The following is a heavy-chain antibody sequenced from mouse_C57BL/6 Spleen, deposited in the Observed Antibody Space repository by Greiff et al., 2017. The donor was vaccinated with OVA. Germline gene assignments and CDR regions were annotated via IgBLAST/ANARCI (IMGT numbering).Heavy chain of an antibody. D-gene: IGHD3-2*02. Sequence: VKLQESGAELVRPGASVTLSCKASGYTFTDYEMHWVKQTPVHGLEWIGAIDPETGGTAYNQKFKGKAILTADKSSSTAYMELRSLTSEDSAVYYCTRESETAQATYAMDYWGQGTSVTVSS. V-gene: IGHV1-15*01. CDR1: GYTFTDYE. CDR2: IDPETGGT. CDR3: TRESETAQATYAMDY. J-gene: IGHJ4*01.